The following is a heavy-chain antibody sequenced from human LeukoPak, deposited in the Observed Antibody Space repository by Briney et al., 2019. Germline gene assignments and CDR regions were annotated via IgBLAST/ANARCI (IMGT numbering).Heavy chain of an antibody. CDR1: GFTFSNYW. Sequence: GGSLRLSCVASGFTFSNYWMSWVRQPPGKGLEWVANINQDGSETYYVDSVKGRFTISRDNSKSTLDLQMDSLRIEDTSMYYCVRGLWTAMGAGAYWGQGTLVAVSS. V-gene: IGHV3-7*01. D-gene: IGHD5-18*01. CDR3: VRGLWTAMGAGAY. J-gene: IGHJ4*02. CDR2: INQDGSET.